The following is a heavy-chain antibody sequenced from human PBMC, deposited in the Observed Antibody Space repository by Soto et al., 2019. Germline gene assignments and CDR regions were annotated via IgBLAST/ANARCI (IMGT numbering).Heavy chain of an antibody. CDR2: INHSGST. CDR3: ARSIREYDIFSPALDY. Sequence: DYYWRWILKPPRKGLEWIGEINHSGSTNYNPFLKSRVTISVDTSKNQFSLKLSSVTAADTAVYYCARSIREYDIFSPALDYWGQRTLVTVSS. D-gene: IGHD3-9*01. J-gene: IGHJ4*02. CDR1: DYY. V-gene: IGHV4-34*01.